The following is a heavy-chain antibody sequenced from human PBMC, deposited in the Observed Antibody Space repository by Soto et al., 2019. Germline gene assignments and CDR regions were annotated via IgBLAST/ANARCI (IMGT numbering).Heavy chain of an antibody. Sequence: PSETLSLTCAVYGGSFSGYYWSWIRQPPGKGLEWIGEINHSGSTNYNPSLKSRVTISVDTSKNQFSLKLSSVTAADTAVYYCARGWSGYGFDYWGQGTLVTVSS. V-gene: IGHV4-34*01. J-gene: IGHJ4*02. D-gene: IGHD3-3*01. CDR3: ARGWSGYGFDY. CDR1: GGSFSGYY. CDR2: INHSGST.